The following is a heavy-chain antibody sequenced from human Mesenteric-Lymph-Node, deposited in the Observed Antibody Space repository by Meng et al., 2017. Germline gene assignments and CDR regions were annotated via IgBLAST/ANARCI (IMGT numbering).Heavy chain of an antibody. CDR3: ARGSMVRGVIWAV. Sequence: GGSLRLSCAASGFMFSSYWMSWVRQAPGKGLEWVANIKQDGSDKFYVDSVKGRFTISRDNAKNSLSLQMNNLRAEDTAVYYCARGSMVRGVIWAVWGQGTLVTVSS. CDR2: IKQDGSDK. J-gene: IGHJ4*02. D-gene: IGHD3-10*01. V-gene: IGHV3-7*01. CDR1: GFMFSSYW.